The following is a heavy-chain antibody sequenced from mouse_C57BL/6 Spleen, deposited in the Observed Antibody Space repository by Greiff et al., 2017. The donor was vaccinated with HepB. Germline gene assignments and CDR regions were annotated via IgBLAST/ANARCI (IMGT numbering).Heavy chain of an antibody. D-gene: IGHD3-2*02. Sequence: QVQLKQPGAELVKPGASVKLSCKASGYTFTSYWMQWVKQRPGQGLEWIGEIDPSDSYTNYNQKFKGKATLTVDTSSSTAYMQLSSLTSEDSAVYYCARGGGSGYDYWGQGTTLTVTS. CDR3: ARGGGSGYDY. V-gene: IGHV1-50*01. J-gene: IGHJ2*01. CDR2: IDPSDSYT. CDR1: GYTFTSYW.